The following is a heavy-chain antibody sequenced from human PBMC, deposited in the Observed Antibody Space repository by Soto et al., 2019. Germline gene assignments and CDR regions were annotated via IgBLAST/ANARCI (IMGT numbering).Heavy chain of an antibody. D-gene: IGHD2-15*01. J-gene: IGHJ4*02. Sequence: GASVKVSCKASGGTFSSYTISWVRQAPGQGLEWMGRIIPILGIANYAQKFQGRVMITADKSTSTAYMELSSLRSEDTAVYYCARDSNRCSGGSCYLSYWGQGTLVTVSS. CDR1: GGTFSSYT. V-gene: IGHV1-69*04. CDR2: IIPILGIA. CDR3: ARDSNRCSGGSCYLSY.